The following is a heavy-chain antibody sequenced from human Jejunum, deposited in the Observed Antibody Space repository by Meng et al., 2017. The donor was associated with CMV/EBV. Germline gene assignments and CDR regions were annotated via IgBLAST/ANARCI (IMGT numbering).Heavy chain of an antibody. CDR1: EFTFSSHA. Sequence: EFTFSSHAMHWVRQAPGKWLEWVAVTSYDGNSQYYTDAVKGRFTISRDNSDNMLYLHMNSLRADDTALYYCARDGGGFNSSPFDRWGQGTLVTVSS. CDR3: ARDGGGFNSSPFDR. D-gene: IGHD3-16*01. J-gene: IGHJ4*02. CDR2: TSYDGNSQ. V-gene: IGHV3-30*04.